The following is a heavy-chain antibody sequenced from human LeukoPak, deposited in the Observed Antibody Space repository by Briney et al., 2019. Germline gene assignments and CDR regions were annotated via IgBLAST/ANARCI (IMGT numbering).Heavy chain of an antibody. D-gene: IGHD2-2*01. V-gene: IGHV1-18*01. J-gene: IGHJ4*02. Sequence: GASVKVSCKASGYTFTSYGISWVRQAPGQGLEWMGWISAYNGNTNYAQKLQGRVTMTTDTSTSTAYMELRSLRSDDTAVYYCARDCSSTSCVYYFDYWGQGTLVTVSS. CDR2: ISAYNGNT. CDR1: GYTFTSYG. CDR3: ARDCSSTSCVYYFDY.